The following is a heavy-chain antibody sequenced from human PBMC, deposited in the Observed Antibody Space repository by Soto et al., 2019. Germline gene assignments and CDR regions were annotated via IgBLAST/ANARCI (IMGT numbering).Heavy chain of an antibody. J-gene: IGHJ3*02. CDR2: IIPVFGTA. V-gene: IGHV1-69*12. CDR1: GATLDTFINFG. Sequence: QVQLVQSGAEVKKPGSSVKVSCKASGATLDTFINFGITWVRRAPGQGLEWMGGIIPVFGTAHYAQKFQGRLTIGADESTRTAYRELRSLRSEDTAVYYCARGAATNIVVVMYDALEMWGQGTMVTVSS. CDR3: ARGAATNIVVVMYDALEM. D-gene: IGHD3-22*01.